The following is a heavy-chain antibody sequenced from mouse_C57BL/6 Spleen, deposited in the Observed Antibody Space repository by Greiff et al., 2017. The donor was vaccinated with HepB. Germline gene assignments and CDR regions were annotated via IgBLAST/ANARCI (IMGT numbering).Heavy chain of an antibody. D-gene: IGHD2-4*01. CDR1: GYTFTSYW. Sequence: QVQLQQPGAELVRPGTSVKLSCKASGYTFTSYWMHWVKQRPGQGLEWIGVIDPSDSYTNYNQKFKGKATLTVDTSSSTAYMQLSSLTSEDSAVYYCARSYDYDGSPFAYWGQGTLVTVSA. CDR3: ARSYDYDGSPFAY. CDR2: IDPSDSYT. V-gene: IGHV1-59*01. J-gene: IGHJ3*01.